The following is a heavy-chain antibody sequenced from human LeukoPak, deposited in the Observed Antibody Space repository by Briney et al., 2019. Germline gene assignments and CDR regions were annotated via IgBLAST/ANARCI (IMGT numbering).Heavy chain of an antibody. Sequence: GGSLRLSCAASGFTFSGDIMNWGGEAAGTGRGCGSYISSSSSAIYYADSVKGRVTIPRQNANNSLCLHMNSVIAEDTAVYCFSRDLGRRDLRPQYYYYMDVWGKGTTVPASS. CDR1: GFTFSGDI. CDR2: ISSSSSAI. J-gene: IGHJ6*03. D-gene: IGHD5-12*01. CDR3: SRDLGRRDLRPQYYYYMDV. V-gene: IGHV3-48*04.